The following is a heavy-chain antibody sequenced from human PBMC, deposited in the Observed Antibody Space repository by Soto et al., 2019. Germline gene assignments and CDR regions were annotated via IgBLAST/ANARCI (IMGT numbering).Heavy chain of an antibody. Sequence: SETLSLNCTVSGGSISSGDYYWSWIRQPPGKGLEWIGYIYYSGSTYYNPSLKSRVTISVDTSKNQFSLKLSSVTAADTAVYYCARAYRYYGMDVWGQGTTVTVSS. CDR3: ARAYRYYGMDV. D-gene: IGHD4-4*01. CDR1: GGSISSGDYY. J-gene: IGHJ6*02. V-gene: IGHV4-30-4*01. CDR2: IYYSGST.